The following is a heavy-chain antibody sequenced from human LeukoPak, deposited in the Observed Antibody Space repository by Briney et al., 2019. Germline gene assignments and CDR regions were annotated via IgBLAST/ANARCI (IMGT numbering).Heavy chain of an antibody. D-gene: IGHD2-15*01. CDR2: ISSSSSYI. Sequence: GGSLRLSCAASGFTFSSYSMNWVRQAPGKGLEWVSSISSSSSYIYYADSVKGRFTISRDNAKNSLYLQMNSLRAEDTAVHYCAKVVVVVAASGGYFDYWGQGTLVTVSS. CDR1: GFTFSSYS. J-gene: IGHJ4*02. CDR3: AKVVVVVAASGGYFDY. V-gene: IGHV3-21*01.